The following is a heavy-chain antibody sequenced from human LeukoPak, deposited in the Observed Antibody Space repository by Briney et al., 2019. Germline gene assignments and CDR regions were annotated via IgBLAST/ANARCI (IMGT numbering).Heavy chain of an antibody. CDR1: GFTFSSYS. J-gene: IGHJ3*02. CDR2: MSRSGSYI. D-gene: IGHD3-22*01. CDR3: ARTYDYDSSGYPFDAFDI. V-gene: IGHV3-21*01. Sequence: GGSLRLSCAASGFTFSSYSMNWVRQAPGKGLEWDSSMSRSGSYIYYADSVKGRFTISRDNTKNSLYLQMNSLRAEDTAVYFCARTYDYDSSGYPFDAFDIWGQGTVVTVSS.